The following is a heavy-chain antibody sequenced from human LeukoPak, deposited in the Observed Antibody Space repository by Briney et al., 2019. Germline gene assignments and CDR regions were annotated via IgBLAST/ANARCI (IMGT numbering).Heavy chain of an antibody. CDR3: AKYFASGSYYKLPH. V-gene: IGHV3-23*01. CDR1: TFTFGRYA. Sequence: GGSLRLSCAASTFTFGRYAMAWVRQAPGKGLEWVSAISPTGASTYYADSVKGRFTISRDNSKNTLYLQMNSLRAEDTAVYYCAKYFASGSYYKLPHWGQGTLVTVSS. D-gene: IGHD3-10*01. J-gene: IGHJ1*01. CDR2: ISPTGAST.